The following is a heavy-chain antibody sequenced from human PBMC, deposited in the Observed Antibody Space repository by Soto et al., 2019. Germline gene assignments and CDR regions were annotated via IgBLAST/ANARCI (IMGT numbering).Heavy chain of an antibody. Sequence: ASGPTLVNPTQTLTLTCTFSGFSLSTSGMSVTWIRQPPGKALEWLAVIDWADDKYYTTSLKTRLRSSKDTSKNQVVLTMTNMDPVDTATYYCARVISGSNSGWYPGALPRYTRGGKSHYYYGLDVWGQGTTVTVSS. D-gene: IGHD6-19*01. J-gene: IGHJ6*02. V-gene: IGHV2-70*01. CDR1: GFSLSTSGMS. CDR3: ARVISGSNSGWYPGALPRYTRGGKSHYYYGLDV. CDR2: IDWADDK.